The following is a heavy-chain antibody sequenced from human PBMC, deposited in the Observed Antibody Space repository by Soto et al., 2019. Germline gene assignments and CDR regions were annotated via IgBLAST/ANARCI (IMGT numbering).Heavy chain of an antibody. J-gene: IGHJ3*02. Sequence: AASVKVSCKASGGTFSSYAISWVRQAPGQGLEWMGGIIPIFGTANYAQKFQGRVTITADESTSTAYMELSSLRSEDTAVYYCARRGGARRPLIRGQATMGTVSS. CDR3: ARRGGARRPLI. CDR2: IIPIFGTA. V-gene: IGHV1-69*13. CDR1: GGTFSSYA.